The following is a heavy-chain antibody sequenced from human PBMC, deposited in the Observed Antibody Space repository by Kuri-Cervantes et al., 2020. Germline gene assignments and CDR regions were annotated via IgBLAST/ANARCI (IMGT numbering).Heavy chain of an antibody. J-gene: IGHJ4*02. V-gene: IGHV3-9*01. CDR1: GFTFSTYA. Sequence: SLKISCAASGFTFSTYAMYWVRQAPGKGLEWVSGITWDSGNTGYADSVRGRFTISRDNAKNSLYLQINSLRAEDTALYSCVKDFHGSYFTYFDYWGQGTLVTVSS. CDR3: VKDFHGSYFTYFDY. CDR2: ITWDSGNT. D-gene: IGHD1-26*01.